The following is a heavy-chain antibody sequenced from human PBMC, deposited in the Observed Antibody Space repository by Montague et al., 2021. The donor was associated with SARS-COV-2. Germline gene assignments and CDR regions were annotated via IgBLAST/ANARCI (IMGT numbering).Heavy chain of an antibody. Sequence: SLRLSCAASGFTFSNHWMSWVRQAPGKGLEWVANIKQDGSEKYYLDSVKGRFTVSRDNAKNSLYLRMSSLRAEDTAVYYCARDIHDYVLREFDFWGQGTLVYVSS. D-gene: IGHD3-16*01. CDR3: ARDIHDYVLREFDF. CDR1: GFTFSNHW. J-gene: IGHJ4*02. V-gene: IGHV3-7*01. CDR2: IKQDGSEK.